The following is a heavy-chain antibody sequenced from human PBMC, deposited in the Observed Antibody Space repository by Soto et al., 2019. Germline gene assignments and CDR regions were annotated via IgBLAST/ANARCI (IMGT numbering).Heavy chain of an antibody. J-gene: IGHJ4*02. CDR1: GGSISSYY. Sequence: SETLSLTCTVSGGSISSYYWSWIRQPPGKGLEWIGCIYYSGSTNYNPSLKSRVTISVDTSKNQFSLKLSSVTAADTAVYYCARGHYATVTPGYWGQGTLVTVSS. CDR3: ARGHYATVTPGY. V-gene: IGHV4-59*01. D-gene: IGHD4-17*01. CDR2: IYYSGST.